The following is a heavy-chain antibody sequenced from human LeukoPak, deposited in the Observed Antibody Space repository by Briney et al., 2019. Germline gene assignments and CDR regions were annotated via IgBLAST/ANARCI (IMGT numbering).Heavy chain of an antibody. V-gene: IGHV3-15*01. D-gene: IGHD2-8*01. CDR1: GFTISNAW. CDR2: IKSKTDGGTT. J-gene: IGHJ4*02. CDR3: TVNDPRLDH. Sequence: GGSLRLSCAASGFTISNAWMSWVRQASGKGLEWLGRIKSKTDGGTTDYAAPVKGRFTISRDDSKNRQYLQMNSLKIEDTGVYYCTVNDPRLDHWGQGTLVTVSS.